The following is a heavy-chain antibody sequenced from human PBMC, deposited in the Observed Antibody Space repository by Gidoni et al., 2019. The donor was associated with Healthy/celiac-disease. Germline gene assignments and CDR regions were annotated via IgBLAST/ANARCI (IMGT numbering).Heavy chain of an antibody. CDR3: AKDYYGSGSYYKPSNWFDP. Sequence: QVQLVQSGAEVKKPGASVKVSCKASGYTFTSYAMHWVRQAPGQRLEWMGWIHAGNGNTKYSQKFQGRVTITRDTSASTAYMGLSSLRSEDTAVYYCAKDYYGSGSYYKPSNWFDPWGQGTLVTVSS. CDR2: IHAGNGNT. CDR1: GYTFTSYA. V-gene: IGHV1-3*01. J-gene: IGHJ5*02. D-gene: IGHD3-10*01.